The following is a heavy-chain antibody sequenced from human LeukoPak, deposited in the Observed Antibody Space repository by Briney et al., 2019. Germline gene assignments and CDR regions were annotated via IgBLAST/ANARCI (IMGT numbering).Heavy chain of an antibody. D-gene: IGHD2-2*03. V-gene: IGHV5-51*01. Sequence: KRGESLQISCKGSGSSFTSYWIGWVRPMPGKGLERMGIIYPCVSDPRYGRSFQGQVTISADKSIITAYLQWSSLKASDTAMYYCARHADGYWSSTSCYPWFDPWGQGTLVTVSS. CDR1: GSSFTSYW. CDR3: ARHADGYWSSTSCYPWFDP. J-gene: IGHJ5*02. CDR2: IYPCVSDP.